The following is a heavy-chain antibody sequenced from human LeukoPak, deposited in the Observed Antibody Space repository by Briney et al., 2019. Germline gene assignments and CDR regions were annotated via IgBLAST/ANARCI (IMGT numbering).Heavy chain of an antibody. CDR3: AKARSSYIVGATNFDY. CDR2: ISGSGGST. V-gene: IGHV3-23*01. D-gene: IGHD1-26*01. CDR1: GFTFSSYA. Sequence: GGSLRLSCAASGFTFSSYAMSWVRQAPGKGLEWVSAISGSGGSTYYADSVKGRFTISRDNSKNTLYLQMNSLRDEDTAVYYCAKARSSYIVGATNFDYWGQGTLVTVSS. J-gene: IGHJ4*02.